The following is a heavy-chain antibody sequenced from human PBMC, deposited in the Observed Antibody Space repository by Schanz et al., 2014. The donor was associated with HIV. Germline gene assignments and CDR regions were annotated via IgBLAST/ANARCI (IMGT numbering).Heavy chain of an antibody. CDR1: GGTFSSYA. Sequence: QVPLVQSGAEVKKPGSSVKVSCKASGGTFSSYAISWVRQAPGQGLEWMGGIIPIFGTANYAQKFQGRVTITADKSTSTAYMELSSLRSEDTAVYYCARDQGGLRPTAFDYWGQGALVTVSS. J-gene: IGHJ4*02. CDR2: IIPIFGTA. CDR3: ARDQGGLRPTAFDY. V-gene: IGHV1-69*06. D-gene: IGHD3-16*01.